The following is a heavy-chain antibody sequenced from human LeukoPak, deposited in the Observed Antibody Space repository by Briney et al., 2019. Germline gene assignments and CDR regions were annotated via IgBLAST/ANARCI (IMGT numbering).Heavy chain of an antibody. CDR1: GYTFTSYG. J-gene: IGHJ6*03. Sequence: ASVKVSCKASGYTFTSYGISWVRQAPGQGLEWMGWISAYNGNTNYAQKLQGRVTMTTDTSTSTAYMGLRSLRSDNTAVYYCARQVVAATPPHYYYYYYMDVWGKGTTVTVSS. CDR2: ISAYNGNT. CDR3: ARQVVAATPPHYYYYYYMDV. V-gene: IGHV1-18*01. D-gene: IGHD2-15*01.